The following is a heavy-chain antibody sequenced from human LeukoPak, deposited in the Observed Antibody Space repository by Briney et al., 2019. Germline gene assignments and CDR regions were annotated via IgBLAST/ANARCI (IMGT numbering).Heavy chain of an antibody. CDR3: ARDSRVSGDY. Sequence: ASVKVSCKTSGYTFTGYYMHWVRQAPGQGLEWMGRIDPKSGDTKYAQRFQGRVTTTSDTSINTAYMELSRLTSNDTAVYYCARDSRVSGDYRGQGTLVTVSS. CDR1: GYTFTGYY. CDR2: IDPKSGDT. D-gene: IGHD2/OR15-2a*01. J-gene: IGHJ4*02. V-gene: IGHV1-2*06.